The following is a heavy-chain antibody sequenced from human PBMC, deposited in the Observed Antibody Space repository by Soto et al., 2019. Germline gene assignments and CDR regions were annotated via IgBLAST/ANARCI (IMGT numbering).Heavy chain of an antibody. D-gene: IGHD4-17*01. Sequence: SETLSLTCAVYGGSFSGYYWSWIRQPPGKGLEWIGEINHSGSTNYNPSLKSRVTISVDTSKNQFSLKLSSVTAADTAVYYCARGRRHGDYAVRYWGQGTLVTVSS. J-gene: IGHJ4*02. CDR3: ARGRRHGDYAVRY. CDR1: GGSFSGYY. CDR2: INHSGST. V-gene: IGHV4-34*01.